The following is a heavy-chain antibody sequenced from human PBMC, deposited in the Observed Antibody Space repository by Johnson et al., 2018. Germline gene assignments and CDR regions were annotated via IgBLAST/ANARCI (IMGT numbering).Heavy chain of an antibody. D-gene: IGHD5-18*01. CDR1: GFTFSSYG. CDR3: ARARSWGIQLYYAYYGMDV. J-gene: IGHJ6*02. Sequence: QVQLVQSGGGVVQPGRSLRLSCAASGFTFSSYGMHWVRQAPGKGLEWVAVIWYDGSNKYYADSVKGRFTISRDNSKNTRYLQMNSLRAEDTAGDYCARARSWGIQLYYAYYGMDVWGQGTTVTVSS. CDR2: IWYDGSNK. V-gene: IGHV3-33*01.